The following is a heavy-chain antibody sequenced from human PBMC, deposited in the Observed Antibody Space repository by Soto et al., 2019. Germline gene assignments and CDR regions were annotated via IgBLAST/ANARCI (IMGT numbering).Heavy chain of an antibody. CDR1: GFTFSGSA. CDR2: IRSKANSYAT. D-gene: IGHD5-12*01. V-gene: IGHV3-73*01. J-gene: IGHJ4*02. Sequence: EVQLVESGGGLVQPGGSLKLSCAASGFTFSGSAMHWVRQASGKGLEWVGRIRSKANSYATAYAASVKGRFTISRDDSKNTAYLLMNSLKSEDTAVYYCLSGYDFYWGQGTLITVSS. CDR3: LSGYDFY.